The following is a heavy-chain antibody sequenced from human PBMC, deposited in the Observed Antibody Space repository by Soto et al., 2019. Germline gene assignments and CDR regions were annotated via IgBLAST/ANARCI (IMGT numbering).Heavy chain of an antibody. CDR2: IYYSGST. J-gene: IGHJ6*02. Sequence: QVQLQESGPGLVKPSQTLSLTCTVSGGSISSGGYYWSWIRQHPGKGLEWIGYIYYSGSTYYNPSLKSRVTISVDTSKNQFSLKLSSVTAADTAMYYCARERYDILTGYYGMDVWGQGTTVTVSS. CDR3: ARERYDILTGYYGMDV. V-gene: IGHV4-31*03. CDR1: GGSISSGGYY. D-gene: IGHD3-9*01.